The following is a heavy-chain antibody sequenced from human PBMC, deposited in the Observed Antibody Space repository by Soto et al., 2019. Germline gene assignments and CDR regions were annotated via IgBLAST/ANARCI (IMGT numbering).Heavy chain of an antibody. Sequence: QVQLVQSGAEVKKPGAAVKVSCKASGYTFTNYDINWVRQATGQGHEWMGWMNPISGNTGYAQRVQGSVTLTRNTSISTAYMELSSLTSEDTAVYYCASAREYDAFDIWGKGTMVTVSS. CDR3: ASAREYDAFDI. J-gene: IGHJ3*02. CDR1: GYTFTNYD. V-gene: IGHV1-8*01. CDR2: MNPISGNT.